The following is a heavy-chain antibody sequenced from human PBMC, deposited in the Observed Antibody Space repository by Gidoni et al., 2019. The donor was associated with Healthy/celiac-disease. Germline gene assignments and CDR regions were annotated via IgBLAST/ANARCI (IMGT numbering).Heavy chain of an antibody. Sequence: QVQLVQSGAAVKKPGASVKVSCKASGYPFTGSSMHWVRQAPGQGLEWVGWINPNSGGTNYAQKFQGWVTMTRDTSISTAYMELSRLRSDDTAVYYCARVPMTAAALEDSSHYDAFDIWGQGTMVTVSS. V-gene: IGHV1-2*04. J-gene: IGHJ3*02. D-gene: IGHD3-22*01. CDR2: INPNSGGT. CDR1: GYPFTGSS. CDR3: ARVPMTAAALEDSSHYDAFDI.